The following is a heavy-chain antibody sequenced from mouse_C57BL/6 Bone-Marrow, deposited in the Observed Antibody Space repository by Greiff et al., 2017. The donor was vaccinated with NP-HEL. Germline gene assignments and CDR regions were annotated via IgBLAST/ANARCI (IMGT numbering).Heavy chain of an antibody. CDR3: ARHRLRDYGSSFDAMDY. Sequence: EVKLMESGGGLVQPGGSLKLSCAASGFTFSDYYMYWVRQTPEKRLEWVAYISNGGGSIYYPDTVKGRFTISRDNAKNTLYLQMSRLKSEDTAMYYGARHRLRDYGSSFDAMDYWGQGTSVTVSS. D-gene: IGHD1-1*01. V-gene: IGHV5-12*01. CDR2: ISNGGGSI. CDR1: GFTFSDYY. J-gene: IGHJ4*01.